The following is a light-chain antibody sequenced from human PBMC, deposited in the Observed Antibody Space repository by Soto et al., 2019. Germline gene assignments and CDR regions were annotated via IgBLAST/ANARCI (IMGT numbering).Light chain of an antibody. V-gene: IGKV3-20*01. CDR2: CAS. Sequence: EIVLTQSPGTLSLSPGERATLSCRSSQSVSSSDLARYQQKPGQAPRLLIYCASSRATGIPDRFSGSGSGTDFTLTISSLEPEDFAVYYCQQYGSSPPYTFGQGTKLEIK. J-gene: IGKJ2*01. CDR3: QQYGSSPPYT. CDR1: QSVSSSD.